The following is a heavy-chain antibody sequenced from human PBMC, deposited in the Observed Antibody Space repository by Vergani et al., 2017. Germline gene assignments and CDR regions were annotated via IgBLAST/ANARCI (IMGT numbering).Heavy chain of an antibody. V-gene: IGHV1-69*01. CDR2: IIPIFGTA. J-gene: IGHJ5*02. CDR1: GGTFSSYA. D-gene: IGHD3-22*01. Sequence: QVQLVQSGAEVKKPGSSVKVSCKASGGTFSSYAISWVRQAPGQGLEWRGGIIPIFGTANYAQKFQSRVTITADESTSTAYMELSSLRSEDTAVYYCASYFYDFQDNSGFDPWGQGTLVTVSS. CDR3: ASYFYDFQDNSGFDP.